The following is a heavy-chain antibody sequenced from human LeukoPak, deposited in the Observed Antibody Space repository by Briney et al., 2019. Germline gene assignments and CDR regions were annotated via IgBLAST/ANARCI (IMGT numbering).Heavy chain of an antibody. CDR1: GGSISSSSYY. D-gene: IGHD2-15*01. V-gene: IGHV4-39*01. Sequence: PSETLSLTCTVSGGSISSSSYYWGWIRQPPGKGLEWIGSIYYSGSTYYNPSLKSRVAISVDTSKNQFSLKLSSVTAADTAVYYCARHGGSGGDFDYWGQGTLVTVSS. CDR2: IYYSGST. CDR3: ARHGGSGGDFDY. J-gene: IGHJ4*02.